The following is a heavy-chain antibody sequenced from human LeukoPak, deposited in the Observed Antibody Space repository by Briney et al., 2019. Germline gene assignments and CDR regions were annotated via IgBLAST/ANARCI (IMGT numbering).Heavy chain of an antibody. J-gene: IGHJ6*03. Sequence: ASVKVSCKASGYTFTSYDINWVRQATGQGLEWMGWMNPNSGNTGYAQKFQGRVTITRNTSISTAYMELSSLRSEDTAVYYCARGRVLQRWYGWDYYYYMDVWGKGTTVSVSS. D-gene: IGHD5-18*01. CDR2: MNPNSGNT. CDR1: GYTFTSYD. CDR3: ARGRVLQRWYGWDYYYYMDV. V-gene: IGHV1-8*03.